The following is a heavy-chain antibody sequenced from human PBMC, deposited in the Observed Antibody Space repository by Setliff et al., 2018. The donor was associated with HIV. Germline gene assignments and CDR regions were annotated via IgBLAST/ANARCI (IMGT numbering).Heavy chain of an antibody. Sequence: LETLPLTCVVYRGSFSDYYWTWIRQPPGKGLEWIGEISPSGSTNYNPSLKSRVTISVDTSENQFSPKLSSVTAADTAVYYCARTPQEVVVVAATRPYYYYYMDVWGKGTTVTVSS. CDR3: ARTPQEVVVVAATRPYYYYYMDV. CDR1: RGSFSDYY. J-gene: IGHJ6*03. CDR2: ISPSGST. D-gene: IGHD2-15*01. V-gene: IGHV4-34*01.